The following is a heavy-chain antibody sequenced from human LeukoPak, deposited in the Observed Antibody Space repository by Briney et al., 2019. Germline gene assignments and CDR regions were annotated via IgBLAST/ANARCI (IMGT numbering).Heavy chain of an antibody. CDR1: GYTFIAYY. CDR3: ARNGNWGLYYYYYMDV. V-gene: IGHV1-69*06. J-gene: IGHJ6*03. CDR2: IIPIFGTA. D-gene: IGHD7-27*01. Sequence: SVKVSCKASGYTFIAYYMHWVRQAPGQGLEWMGGIIPIFGTANYAQKFQGRVTVTADKSTSTAYMELSSLRSEDTAVYYCARNGNWGLYYYYYMDVWGKGTTVTVSS.